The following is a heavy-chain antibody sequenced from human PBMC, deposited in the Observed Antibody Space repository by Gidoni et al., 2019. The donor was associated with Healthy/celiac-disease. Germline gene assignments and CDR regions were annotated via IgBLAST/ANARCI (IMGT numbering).Heavy chain of an antibody. CDR1: GFTFSSYA. CDR3: AKTPQMRPPRYVWGSYRQPHFDY. V-gene: IGHV3-23*01. J-gene: IGHJ4*02. CDR2: ISGSGGST. D-gene: IGHD3-16*02. Sequence: EVQLLESGGGLVQPGGSLRLSCAASGFTFSSYAMSWVRQAPGKGLEWVSAISGSGGSTYYADSVKGRFTISRDNSKNTLYLQMNSLRAEDTAVYYCAKTPQMRPPRYVWGSYRQPHFDYWGQGTLVTVSS.